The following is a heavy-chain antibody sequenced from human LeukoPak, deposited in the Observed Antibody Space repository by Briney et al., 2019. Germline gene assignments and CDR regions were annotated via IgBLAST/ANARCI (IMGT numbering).Heavy chain of an antibody. D-gene: IGHD6-13*01. CDR2: IYYSGST. V-gene: IGHV4-31*03. CDR1: GGSISSGGYY. CDR3: ARLAAAAPQGFDP. J-gene: IGHJ5*02. Sequence: LSLTSTVSGGSISSGGYYWSWIRRHPGKGLEWIGYIYYSGSTYYNPSLKSRVTISVDTSKNQFSLKLSSVTAADTAVYYCARLAAAAPQGFDPWGQGTLVTVSS.